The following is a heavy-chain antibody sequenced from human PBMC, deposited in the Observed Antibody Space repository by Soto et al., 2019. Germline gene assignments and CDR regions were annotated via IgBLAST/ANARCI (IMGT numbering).Heavy chain of an antibody. D-gene: IGHD2-2*01. CDR3: GRCSSTSCHLGADY. CDR1: GFTFSSYA. Sequence: QVQLVESGGGVVQPGRSLRLSCAASGFTFSSYAMHWFHRPPGMGREWVALISYDGNNKYYADSVKGRFTISRDNSKNTLYLQMNSLRTEDTAVYYCGRCSSTSCHLGADYWGQGTLVTVSS. CDR2: ISYDGNNK. J-gene: IGHJ4*02. V-gene: IGHV3-30-3*01.